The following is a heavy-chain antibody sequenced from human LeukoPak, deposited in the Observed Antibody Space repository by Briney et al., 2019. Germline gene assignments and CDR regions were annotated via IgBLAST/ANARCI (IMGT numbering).Heavy chain of an antibody. V-gene: IGHV3-30*18. CDR1: GFTFSNYG. CDR3: AKDRGRYSSSWNYFDY. D-gene: IGHD6-13*01. CDR2: ISYDGSNK. J-gene: IGHJ4*02. Sequence: GGSLRLSCAASGFTFSNYGMDWVRQAPGKGLEWVAVISYDGSNKYYAESVKGRFTISRDNSKNTLYLQMNSLRAEDTAVYYCAKDRGRYSSSWNYFDYWGQGTLVTVSS.